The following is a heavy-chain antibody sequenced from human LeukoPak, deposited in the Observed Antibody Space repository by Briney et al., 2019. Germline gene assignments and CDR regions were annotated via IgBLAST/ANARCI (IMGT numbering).Heavy chain of an antibody. CDR1: GYTFTSYG. J-gene: IGHJ4*02. V-gene: IGHV1-18*01. D-gene: IGHD6-6*01. Sequence: ASVKVSCKASGYTFTSYGISWVRQAPGQALEWMGWISAYNGNTNYAQKLQGRVTMTTDTSTSTAYMELRSLRSDDTAVYYCARDASSIAAQFGDYWGQGTLVTVSS. CDR2: ISAYNGNT. CDR3: ARDASSIAAQFGDY.